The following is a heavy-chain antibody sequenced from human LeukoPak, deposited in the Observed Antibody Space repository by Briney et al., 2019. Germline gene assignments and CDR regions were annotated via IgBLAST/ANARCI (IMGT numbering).Heavy chain of an antibody. CDR1: GGSFSDYH. D-gene: IGHD7-27*01. V-gene: IGHV4-34*01. Sequence: SETLSLTCAVYGGSFSDYHWNWIRQPPGKGLEWIGEINHSGTSTNYNPSLKSRVTISVDTSKNQFSLKLTSVSAADTAVYYCARRGNWANYHHYYYMDVWGKGTTVTVSS. CDR2: INHSGTST. CDR3: ARRGNWANYHHYYYMDV. J-gene: IGHJ6*03.